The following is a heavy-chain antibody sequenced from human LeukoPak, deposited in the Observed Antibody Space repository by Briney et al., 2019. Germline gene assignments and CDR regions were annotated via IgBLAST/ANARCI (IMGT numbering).Heavy chain of an antibody. J-gene: IGHJ4*02. V-gene: IGHV3-7*05. D-gene: IGHD1-1*01. Sequence: PGRSLRLSCAASGFTFGNYWMNWVRHPPGKGLEGVANMKPHGSEKNYVASVKGRFTISRDNVANSLFLQKNSLRADDTAVYYCAREDGTFHDWGQGTLVTVSS. CDR3: AREDGTFHD. CDR1: GFTFGNYW. CDR2: MKPHGSEK.